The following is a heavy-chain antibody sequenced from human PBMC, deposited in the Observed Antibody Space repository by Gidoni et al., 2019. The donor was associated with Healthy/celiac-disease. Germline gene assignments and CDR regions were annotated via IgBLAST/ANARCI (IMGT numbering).Heavy chain of an antibody. Sequence: GSSVKVSCKASGGTFSSYAFSWVRQAPGQGLEWMGGIIPIFGTANYAQKFQGRVTITADESTSTAYMELSSLRSEDTAVYYCARGGRYSSSWTPGYYYYMDVWGKGTTVTVSS. D-gene: IGHD6-13*01. CDR1: GGTFSSYA. V-gene: IGHV1-69*01. CDR3: ARGGRYSSSWTPGYYYYMDV. CDR2: IIPIFGTA. J-gene: IGHJ6*03.